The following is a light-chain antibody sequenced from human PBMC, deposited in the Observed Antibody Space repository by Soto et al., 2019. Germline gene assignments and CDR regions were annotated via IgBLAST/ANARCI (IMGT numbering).Light chain of an antibody. CDR2: DVS. CDR1: SSDVGGYNY. CDR3: CSYAGSYTWV. Sequence: QSALTQPRSVSGSPGQSVTISCTGTSSDVGGYNYVSWYQQHPGKAPKLMIYDVSKWPSGVPDRFSGSRSGNTVSLTISGLQAEDEADYYCCSYAGSYTWVFGGGTKVTVL. J-gene: IGLJ3*02. V-gene: IGLV2-11*01.